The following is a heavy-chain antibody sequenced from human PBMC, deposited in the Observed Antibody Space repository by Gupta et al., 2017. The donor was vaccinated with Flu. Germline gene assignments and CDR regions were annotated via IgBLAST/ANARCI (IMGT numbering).Heavy chain of an antibody. CDR3: AHSDFYDYVLTDYSNHIDY. D-gene: IGHD3-10*02. Sequence: QITLKESGPTLVKPTQTLTLTCTFSGFSLTTGGVGVGWIRQPPGKALGWLALIYWSDDKRYNQYLKSRCTITKATSKNKVVLTVNNMDPVATATSFCAHSDFYDYVLTDYSNHIDYWGQGTLVTVSS. CDR2: IYWSDDK. V-gene: IGHV2-5*01. J-gene: IGHJ4*02. CDR1: GFSLTTGGVG.